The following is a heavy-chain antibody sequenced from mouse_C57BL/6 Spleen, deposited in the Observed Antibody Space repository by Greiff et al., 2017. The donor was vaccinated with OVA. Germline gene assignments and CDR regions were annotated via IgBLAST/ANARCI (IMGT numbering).Heavy chain of an antibody. Sequence: VHLVESGPGLVQPSQSLSITCTVSGFSLTSYGVHWVRQSPGKGLEWLGVIWSGGSTDYNAAFISRLSISKDNSKSQVFFKMNSLQADDTAIYYCARNPLYDYVSLYYAMDDWGQGTSVTVSS. J-gene: IGHJ4*01. D-gene: IGHD2-4*01. CDR3: ARNPLYDYVSLYYAMDD. CDR1: GFSLTSYG. V-gene: IGHV2-2*01. CDR2: IWSGGST.